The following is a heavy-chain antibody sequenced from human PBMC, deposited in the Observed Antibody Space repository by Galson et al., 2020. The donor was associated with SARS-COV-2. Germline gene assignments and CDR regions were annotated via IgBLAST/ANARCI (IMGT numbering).Heavy chain of an antibody. V-gene: IGHV1-2*02. Sequence: ASVKVSCKASGYTFGDYYIHWVRQAPGQGLEWMGWINPNNGATNYAQKFQGRVTVTRDTSITSAYMELNRLRSDDTAVYFCARLVSWGYYFGMDVWGQGTTVTVSS. CDR1: GYTFGDYY. D-gene: IGHD3-16*01. J-gene: IGHJ6*02. CDR2: INPNNGAT. CDR3: ARLVSWGYYFGMDV.